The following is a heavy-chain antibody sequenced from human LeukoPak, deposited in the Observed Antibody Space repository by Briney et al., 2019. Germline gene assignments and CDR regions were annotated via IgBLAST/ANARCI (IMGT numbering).Heavy chain of an antibody. CDR1: GYTFTSYG. Sequence: SVNVSFQASGYTFTSYGISGVRQAPGQGRDGMGWISAEKGNTNYAQKLQGRVTMTTDTSTSTAYMELRSLRSDDTAVYYCARFSPYSSSWSRFFDYWGQGTLVTVSS. CDR3: ARFSPYSSSWSRFFDY. CDR2: ISAEKGNT. D-gene: IGHD6-13*01. J-gene: IGHJ4*02. V-gene: IGHV1-18*01.